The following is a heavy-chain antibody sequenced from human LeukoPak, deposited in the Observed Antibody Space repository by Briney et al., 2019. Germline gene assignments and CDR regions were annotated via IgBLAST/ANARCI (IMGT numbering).Heavy chain of an antibody. V-gene: IGHV4-59*04. CDR1: GGSISSYY. D-gene: IGHD2/OR15-2a*01. J-gene: IGHJ6*02. CDR2: IYHSGSP. CDR3: ARDWGLLLSSAYYYGMDV. Sequence: PSETLSLTCAVSGGSISSYYWSWIRQPPGKGLEWIGSIYHSGSPYYNPSLKSRVTMSIDTSKNQFSLKLSSVTAADTAVYYCARDWGLLLSSAYYYGMDVWGQGTTVTVSS.